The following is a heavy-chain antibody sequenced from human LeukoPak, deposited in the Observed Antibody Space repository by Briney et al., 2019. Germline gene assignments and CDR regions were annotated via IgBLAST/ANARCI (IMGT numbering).Heavy chain of an antibody. J-gene: IGHJ4*02. Sequence: GGSLRLSCAAFGFTVSSKYMSWVRQAPGKGLEWVSVLYSGGDTYYADSVKGRFTISRDNSKNTLYLQMNNLRPEDTAVYYCARGDTGFSSARGRDFDYWGQGTLVTVSS. V-gene: IGHV3-66*01. CDR3: ARGDTGFSSARGRDFDY. CDR1: GFTVSSKY. D-gene: IGHD6-19*01. CDR2: LYSGGDT.